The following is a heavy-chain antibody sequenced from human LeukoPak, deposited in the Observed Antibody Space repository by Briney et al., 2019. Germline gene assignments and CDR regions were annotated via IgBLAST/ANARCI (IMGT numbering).Heavy chain of an antibody. J-gene: IGHJ3*02. CDR3: ARDRSYYDILTGYAFDI. Sequence: ASVKVSCKASGYTFTGYYIHWVRQAPGQGLEWMGWINPNSGGTNYAQKLQGRVTMTRDTSISTAYMELSRLRSDDTAVYYCARDRSYYDILTGYAFDIWGQGTMVTVSS. CDR1: GYTFTGYY. CDR2: INPNSGGT. V-gene: IGHV1-2*02. D-gene: IGHD3-9*01.